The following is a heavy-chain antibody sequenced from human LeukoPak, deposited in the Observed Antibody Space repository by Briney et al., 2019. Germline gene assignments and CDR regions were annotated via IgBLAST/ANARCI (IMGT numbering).Heavy chain of an antibody. D-gene: IGHD3-22*01. CDR1: GYTITSGYY. Sequence: PAGTLSLTCAVSGYTITSGYYWGWLRQPPGKGLELIGNNYHSGSTYYKSSLKSRVTISVDTSKNQFYLRVTSVTAADTAMYYCTRGLQSGGYTDYWGQGTLVTVSS. V-gene: IGHV4-38-2*01. CDR2: NYHSGST. CDR3: TRGLQSGGYTDY. J-gene: IGHJ4*02.